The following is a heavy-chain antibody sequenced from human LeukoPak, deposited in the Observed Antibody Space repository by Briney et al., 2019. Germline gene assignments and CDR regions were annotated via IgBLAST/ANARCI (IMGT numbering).Heavy chain of an antibody. V-gene: IGHV3-23*01. CDR2: ISGSGGST. Sequence: GGSLRLSCAASGFTFSSYGMSWVRQAPGKGLEWVSAISGSGGSTYYADSVKGRFTISRDNSKNTLYLQMNSLRAEDTAVYYCAKDGAILTGYGEGYFDYWGQGTLVTVSS. D-gene: IGHD3-9*01. J-gene: IGHJ4*02. CDR3: AKDGAILTGYGEGYFDY. CDR1: GFTFSSYG.